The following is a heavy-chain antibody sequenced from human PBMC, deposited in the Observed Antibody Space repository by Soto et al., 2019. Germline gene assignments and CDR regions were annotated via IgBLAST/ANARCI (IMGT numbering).Heavy chain of an antibody. J-gene: IGHJ4*02. Sequence: QVQLVESGGGLVKPGGSLRLSCAASGFTFSDYYMIWIRQAPGKGLEWVSYISSSSAYTSYADSVKGRFTLSRDNAKNSVYLQMNTMRAEDTAVYFCARSSGYESDCWGQGTLVTVSS. CDR2: ISSSSAYT. V-gene: IGHV3-11*05. D-gene: IGHD5-12*01. CDR3: ARSSGYESDC. CDR1: GFTFSDYY.